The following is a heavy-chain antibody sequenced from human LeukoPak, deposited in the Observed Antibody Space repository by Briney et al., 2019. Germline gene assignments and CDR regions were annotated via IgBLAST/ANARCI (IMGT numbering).Heavy chain of an antibody. CDR3: AHFISEYQLPYPFDY. CDR2: ISGSGGST. J-gene: IGHJ4*02. V-gene: IGHV3-23*01. CDR1: GFTFSSYA. Sequence: GGSLRLSCAASGFTFSSYAMSWVRQAPGKGLEWVSAISGSGGSTYYADSVEGRFTISRDNSKNTLYLQMNSLRAEDTAVYYCAHFISEYQLPYPFDYWGQGTLVTVSS. D-gene: IGHD2-2*01.